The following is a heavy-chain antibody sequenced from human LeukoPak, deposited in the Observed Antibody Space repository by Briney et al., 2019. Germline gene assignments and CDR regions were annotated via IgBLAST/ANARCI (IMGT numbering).Heavy chain of an antibody. D-gene: IGHD3-10*01. CDR2: INHSGST. V-gene: IGHV4-34*01. CDR3: ARGRYYYSSGSYPYYYYYMDV. Sequence: PSETLSLTCAVYGGSFSGYYWSWIRQPPGKGLEWIGEINHSGSTNYNPSLKSRVTISVDTSKNQFSLKLSSVTAADTAVYYCARGRYYYSSGSYPYYYYYMDVWGKGTTVTVSS. CDR1: GGSFSGYY. J-gene: IGHJ6*03.